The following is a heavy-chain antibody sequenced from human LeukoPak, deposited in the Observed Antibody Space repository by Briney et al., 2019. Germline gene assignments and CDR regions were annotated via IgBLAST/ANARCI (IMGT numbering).Heavy chain of an antibody. V-gene: IGHV3-33*01. D-gene: IGHD3-10*01. CDR1: GFNFSNYG. Sequence: GSLILSCAASGFNFSNYGLHWVRQAPGKGLEWVATIWYDGGNRYYGDSVEGRFTISRDNSKNTLYLQMNSLRAEDTAVYYCARDRWSGTRHDAFDLWCQGTMVTVSS. CDR3: ARDRWSGTRHDAFDL. J-gene: IGHJ3*01. CDR2: IWYDGGNR.